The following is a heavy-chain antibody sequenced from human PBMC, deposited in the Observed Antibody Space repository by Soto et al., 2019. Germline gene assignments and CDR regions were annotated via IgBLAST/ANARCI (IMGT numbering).Heavy chain of an antibody. D-gene: IGHD5-18*01. Sequence: QVQLVQSGAEVKKPGSSVKVSCKASGDTLNNYAINWVRQAPGQGLEWMGGILPIFKTPTYAQKFQGRVTIAADESTSTAYMEVSSLRSDDTAVYFWATLASGGYLFQYWGQGTLVTVSS. CDR3: ATLASGGYLFQY. CDR2: ILPIFKTP. J-gene: IGHJ4*02. CDR1: GDTLNNYA. V-gene: IGHV1-69*01.